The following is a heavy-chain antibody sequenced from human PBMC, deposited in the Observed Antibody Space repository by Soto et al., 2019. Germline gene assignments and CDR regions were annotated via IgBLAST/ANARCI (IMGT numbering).Heavy chain of an antibody. CDR2: ISGDGDRT. CDR1: GFTFSNYG. Sequence: PVGSLRLSCTASGFTFSNYGMNWVRQAPGKGLEWVSAISGDGDRTYYPDSVKGRFSISRDNSKNTLFLQMNSLRAEDTAVYYCAKERGFMQPFDYWGQGTLVTVSS. V-gene: IGHV3-23*01. CDR3: AKERGFMQPFDY. D-gene: IGHD5-12*01. J-gene: IGHJ4*02.